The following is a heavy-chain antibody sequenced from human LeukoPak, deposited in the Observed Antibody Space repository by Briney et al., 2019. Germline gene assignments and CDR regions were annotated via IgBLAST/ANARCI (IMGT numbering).Heavy chain of an antibody. D-gene: IGHD2-2*01. J-gene: IGHJ6*03. CDR3: ARKSGDIVVVPAAPDHYMDV. V-gene: IGHV3-21*01. Sequence: PGGSLRLSCAASGFTFSSYSMNWVRQAPGKGLEWVSSISSSSSYIYYADSVKGRFTISRDNAKNSLYLQMNSLRAEDTAVYYCARKSGDIVVVPAAPDHYMDVWGKGTTVTVSS. CDR2: ISSSSSYI. CDR1: GFTFSSYS.